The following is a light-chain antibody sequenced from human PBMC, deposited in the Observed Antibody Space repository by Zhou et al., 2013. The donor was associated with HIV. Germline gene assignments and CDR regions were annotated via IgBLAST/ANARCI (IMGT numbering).Light chain of an antibody. CDR3: QQAHSFPYT. CDR2: AAS. J-gene: IGKJ2*01. V-gene: IGKV1-12*01. CDR1: QDISTW. Sequence: DIQLTQSPSSVSASVGDRVTITCRASQDISTWVAWYQQKPGKAPSLLIHAASSLQSGVPSRFSGSGSGTNFTLTISGLQPEDFANYYCQQAHSFPYTFGQGTKVETK.